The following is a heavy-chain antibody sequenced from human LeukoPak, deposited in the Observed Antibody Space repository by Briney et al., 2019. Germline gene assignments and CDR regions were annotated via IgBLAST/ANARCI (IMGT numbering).Heavy chain of an antibody. Sequence: ASVKVSCKASGGTSSSYAISWVRQAPGQGLEWMGGIIPIFGTANYAQKFQGRVTITTDESTSTAYMELSSLRSEDTAVYYCARGDCSGGSCYYYYYMDVWGKGTTVTVSS. V-gene: IGHV1-69*05. J-gene: IGHJ6*03. CDR2: IIPIFGTA. CDR1: GGTSSSYA. D-gene: IGHD2-15*01. CDR3: ARGDCSGGSCYYYYYMDV.